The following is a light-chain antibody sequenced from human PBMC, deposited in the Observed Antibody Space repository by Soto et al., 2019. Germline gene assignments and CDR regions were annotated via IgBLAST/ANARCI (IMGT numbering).Light chain of an antibody. V-gene: IGLV2-11*01. CDR3: CSYAGRYTWV. CDR1: SSDVGAYNY. J-gene: IGLJ3*02. CDR2: DVS. Sequence: QSALTQPRSVSGSPGQSVTISCTGTSSDVGAYNYVSWYQHHPGKAPKLMIYDVSKRPSGVPDRFSGSKSGNTASLTISGLQADDEADYYCCSYAGRYTWVFGGGTKLTVL.